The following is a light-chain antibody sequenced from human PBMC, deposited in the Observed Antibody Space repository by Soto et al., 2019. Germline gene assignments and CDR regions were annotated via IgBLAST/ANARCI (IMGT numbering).Light chain of an antibody. CDR3: QQRYSTPYT. CDR1: QSISSY. CDR2: AAS. V-gene: IGKV1-39*01. J-gene: IGKJ2*01. Sequence: DIQMTQSPSSLSASVGDRVTITCRASQSISSYLNWYQQKPGKAPKLLIYAASSLQSGVPSRFSGSVSGTEFTLTISSLQPEDCATYYCQQRYSTPYTFGQGTKLEIK.